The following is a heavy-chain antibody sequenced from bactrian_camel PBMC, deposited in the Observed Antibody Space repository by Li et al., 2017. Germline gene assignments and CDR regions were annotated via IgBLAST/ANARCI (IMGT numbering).Heavy chain of an antibody. D-gene: IGHD4*01. CDR3: VRRPLVASHLPTF. CDR1: GFTFSSHY. CDR2: VNSDGSVT. J-gene: IGHJ4*01. V-gene: IGHV3S6*01. Sequence: HVQLVESGGGLVQPGGSLRLSCAASGFTFSSHYMNWVRQAPVKGLEWVSSVNSDGSVTDCADSVKGRFTISRDDPRNTLYLQMDDLKPEDTAVYYCVRRPLVASHLPTFWGQGTQVTVS.